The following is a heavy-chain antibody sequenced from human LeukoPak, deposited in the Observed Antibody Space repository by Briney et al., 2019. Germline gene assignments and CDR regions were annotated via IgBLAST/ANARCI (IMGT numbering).Heavy chain of an antibody. Sequence: SETLSLTCTVSGGSISSYYWSWIRQPPGKGLEWIGYIYYSGSTNYNPSLKSRVTISGDTSKNQFSLKLSSVTAADTAVYYCARGASSWYYYYYGMDVWGQGTTVTVSS. J-gene: IGHJ6*02. CDR3: ARGASSWYYYYYGMDV. V-gene: IGHV4-59*01. CDR1: GGSISSYY. CDR2: IYYSGST. D-gene: IGHD6-13*01.